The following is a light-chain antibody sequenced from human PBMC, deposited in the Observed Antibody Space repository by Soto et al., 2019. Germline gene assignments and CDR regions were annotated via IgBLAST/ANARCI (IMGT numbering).Light chain of an antibody. CDR2: GAP. V-gene: IGKV3-20*01. CDR1: QSVRNNY. J-gene: IGKJ1*01. CDR3: QQYSSRWT. Sequence: IVLTQSLGTLSLSPGERATLSFSTSQSVRNNYLAWYQQKPGQAPRLLIDGAPSRATGIPGRCSGSGSGTDLTLSSSIQEPDDFSLYYCQQYSSRWTFGQGTKVDIK.